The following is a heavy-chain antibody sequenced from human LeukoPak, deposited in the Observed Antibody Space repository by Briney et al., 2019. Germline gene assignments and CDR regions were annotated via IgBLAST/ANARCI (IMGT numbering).Heavy chain of an antibody. D-gene: IGHD3-22*01. Sequence: SVKVSCKASGGTFSSYAISWVRQAPGQGLEWMGVIIPIFGTANYAQKFQGRVTITADESTSTAYMELSSLRSEDTAVYYCAREAPDSSGYYYGVYWGQGTLVTVSS. V-gene: IGHV1-69*13. CDR3: AREAPDSSGYYYGVY. J-gene: IGHJ4*02. CDR2: IIPIFGTA. CDR1: GGTFSSYA.